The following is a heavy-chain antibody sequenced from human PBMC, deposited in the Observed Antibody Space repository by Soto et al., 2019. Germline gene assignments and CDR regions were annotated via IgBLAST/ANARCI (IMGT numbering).Heavy chain of an antibody. CDR2: ITSSSSNI. D-gene: IGHD6-13*01. CDR3: ARSQGSIAAAGYDY. Sequence: GGSLRLSCAASGFTFSSYSMSWVRQAPGKGLEWVSSITSSSSNIYYADSMKGRFAISRDNAKNSLYLQMNSLRAEDTALYHCARSQGSIAAAGYDYWGQGTLVTVSS. J-gene: IGHJ4*02. V-gene: IGHV3-21*01. CDR1: GFTFSSYS.